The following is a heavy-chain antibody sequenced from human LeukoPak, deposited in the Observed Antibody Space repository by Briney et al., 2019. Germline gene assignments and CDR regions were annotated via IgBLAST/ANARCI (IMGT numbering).Heavy chain of an antibody. V-gene: IGHV1-18*01. D-gene: IGHD3-22*01. CDR2: ISAYNGNT. J-gene: IGHJ1*01. CDR1: GYTFTSYG. Sequence: ASVKVSCKASGYTFTSYGISWVRQAPGQGLEWMGWISAYNGNTNYAQKLLGRVTMTTDTSTSTAYMELRSLRSDDTAVYYCARGAYYYDSSGYFEYFQHWGQGTLVTVSS. CDR3: ARGAYYYDSSGYFEYFQH.